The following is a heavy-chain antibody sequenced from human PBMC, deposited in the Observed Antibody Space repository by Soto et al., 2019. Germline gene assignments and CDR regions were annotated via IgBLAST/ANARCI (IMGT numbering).Heavy chain of an antibody. D-gene: IGHD1-26*01. V-gene: IGHV1-69*06. CDR1: GGTFSSYD. CDR3: ARGWVILLPPDY. CDR2: IIPIFGTA. J-gene: IGHJ4*02. Sequence: SVQVSCKASGGTFSSYDIIWVRQAPGQGLEWMGGIIPIFGTANYAQKFQGRVTITADKSTSTAYMELSSLRSEATAVYYCARGWVILLPPDYWGQGNLVTLSS.